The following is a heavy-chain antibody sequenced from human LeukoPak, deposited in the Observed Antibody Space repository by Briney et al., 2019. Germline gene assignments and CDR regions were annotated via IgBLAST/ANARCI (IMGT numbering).Heavy chain of an antibody. CDR2: INPNSGGT. Sequence: GASVKVSCKASGYTFTGYYMHWVRQAPGQGLEWMGWINPNSGGTNYAQKFQGRVTMTRDTSISTAYMELSRLRSDDTAVYYCARDFQNTKWYDGPGYYFDFWAQGTLVTVSS. CDR3: ARDFQNTKWYDGPGYYFDF. J-gene: IGHJ4*02. V-gene: IGHV1-2*02. CDR1: GYTFTGYY. D-gene: IGHD2-8*01.